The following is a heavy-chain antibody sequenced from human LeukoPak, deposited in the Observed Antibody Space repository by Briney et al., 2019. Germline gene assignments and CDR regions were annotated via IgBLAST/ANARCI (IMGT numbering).Heavy chain of an antibody. V-gene: IGHV3-30*02. CDR2: IRYDGSNK. CDR3: ARDLMVRGVIITTPSEASGY. Sequence: GGSLRLSCAASGFTFSSYGMHWVRQAPGKGLEWVAFIRYDGSNKYYADSVKGRFTISRDNSKNTLYLQMNSLRAEDTAVYYCARDLMVRGVIITTPSEASGYWGQGTLVTVSS. J-gene: IGHJ4*02. CDR1: GFTFSSYG. D-gene: IGHD3-10*01.